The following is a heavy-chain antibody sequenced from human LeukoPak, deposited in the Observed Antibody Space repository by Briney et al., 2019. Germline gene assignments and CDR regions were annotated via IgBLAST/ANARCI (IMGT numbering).Heavy chain of an antibody. D-gene: IGHD6-13*01. Sequence: PSETLSLTCSVSGGSIRSYYWSWIRQPPGKGLEWIGYIYYSGSTNYNPSLKSRVTISVDTSKTQFSLKLSSVTAADTAVYYCARVGQQQLGDSFDYWGQGTLVAVSS. CDR2: IYYSGST. V-gene: IGHV4-59*01. J-gene: IGHJ4*02. CDR1: GGSIRSYY. CDR3: ARVGQQQLGDSFDY.